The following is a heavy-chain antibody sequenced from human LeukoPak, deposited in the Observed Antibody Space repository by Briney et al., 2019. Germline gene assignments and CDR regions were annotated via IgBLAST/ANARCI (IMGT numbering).Heavy chain of an antibody. J-gene: IGHJ4*02. CDR1: GFTFSSYS. V-gene: IGHV3-21*01. CDR2: ISSSSSYI. Sequence: GGSLRLSCAASGFTFSSYSMNWVRQAPGKGLEWVSSISSSSSYIYYADSVKGRFTISRDNAKNSLYLQMNSLRAEDTAVYYCARDDDDSSGHYSSPFDYWGQGTLVTVSS. CDR3: ARDDDDSSGHYSSPFDY. D-gene: IGHD3-22*01.